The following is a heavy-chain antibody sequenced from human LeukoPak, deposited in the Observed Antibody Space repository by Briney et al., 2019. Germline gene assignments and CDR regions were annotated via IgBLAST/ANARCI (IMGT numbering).Heavy chain of an antibody. Sequence: PGASVKVSCKASGYTFTGYYMHWVRQAPGQGLEWMGWINPNSGGTNYAQKFQGRVTMTRDTSISTAYMELSRLRSDDTAVYYCARDMGIQLWFRQREKGYFDYWGQGTLVTVSS. CDR3: ARDMGIQLWFRQREKGYFDY. CDR1: GYTFTGYY. CDR2: INPNSGGT. V-gene: IGHV1-2*02. J-gene: IGHJ4*02. D-gene: IGHD5-18*01.